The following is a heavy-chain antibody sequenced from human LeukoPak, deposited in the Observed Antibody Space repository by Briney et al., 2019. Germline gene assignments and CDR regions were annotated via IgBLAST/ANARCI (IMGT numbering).Heavy chain of an antibody. Sequence: SETLSLTCTVSGGSISSYYWSWIRQPPGKGLEWIGYIYYSGRTDYNPSLKSRVTISVDTSKHQFSMKPKSVTAADTAVYFCARGRWLPNAFDIWGQGTMVSVFS. J-gene: IGHJ3*02. CDR3: ARGRWLPNAFDI. CDR2: IYYSGRT. V-gene: IGHV4-59*01. CDR1: GGSISSYY. D-gene: IGHD5-24*01.